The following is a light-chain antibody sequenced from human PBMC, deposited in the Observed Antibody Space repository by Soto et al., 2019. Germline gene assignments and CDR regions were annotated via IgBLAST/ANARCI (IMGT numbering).Light chain of an antibody. V-gene: IGKV3-20*01. CDR1: QSVISTY. CDR3: HLYGSSLFH. CDR2: GAS. Sequence: EIVLTQSPGTLSLSPGERAALSCRASQSVISTYLAWYQQRPGQAPRLLISGASKRATGIPDRFSCSGSGTDFTLTISRLEPEDFAVYYCHLYGSSLFHFGGGTKV. J-gene: IGKJ4*01.